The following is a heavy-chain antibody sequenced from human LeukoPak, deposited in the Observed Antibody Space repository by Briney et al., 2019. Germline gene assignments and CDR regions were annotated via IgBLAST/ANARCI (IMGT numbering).Heavy chain of an antibody. CDR2: ISGGGST. Sequence: GESLRLSCAASGFTFNNYAMSWVRQAPGKGLEWVSAISGGGSTYYADSVKGRSTISRDNSKNTLYLQMNSLRAEDTAVYYCAKDRSSSWYWGDDYWGQGTLVTVSS. CDR3: AKDRSSSWYWGDDY. D-gene: IGHD6-13*01. CDR1: GFTFNNYA. V-gene: IGHV3-23*01. J-gene: IGHJ4*02.